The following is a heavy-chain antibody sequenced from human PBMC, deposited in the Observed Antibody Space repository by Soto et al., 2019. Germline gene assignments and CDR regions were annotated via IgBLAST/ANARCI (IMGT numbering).Heavy chain of an antibody. Sequence: EVQLVESGGGSFQPGGSLRLSCAASGIVFADCAMHWVRQAPGKGLEWVSGISRDGSTLGYADSVEGRFTISRDNAKNSLYLQMARLRPDDTAVYYCTKAQPGRLSLDLWGQGTLVTV. J-gene: IGHJ5*02. CDR3: TKAQPGRLSLDL. CDR2: ISRDGSTL. V-gene: IGHV3-9*01. CDR1: GIVFADCA. D-gene: IGHD1-1*01.